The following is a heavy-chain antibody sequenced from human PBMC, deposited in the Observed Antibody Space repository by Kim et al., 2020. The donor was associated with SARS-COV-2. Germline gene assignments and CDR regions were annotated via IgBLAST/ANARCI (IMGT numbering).Heavy chain of an antibody. D-gene: IGHD3-10*01. J-gene: IGHJ6*02. V-gene: IGHV3-48*02. Sequence: GRFTISRDKAKNSLYLQMNSLRDEDTAVYYCAREGSTMVRGVPNYYGMDVWGQGTTVTVSS. CDR3: AREGSTMVRGVPNYYGMDV.